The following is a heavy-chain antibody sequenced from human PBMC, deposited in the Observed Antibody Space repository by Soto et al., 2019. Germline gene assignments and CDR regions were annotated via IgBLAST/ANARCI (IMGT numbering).Heavy chain of an antibody. Sequence: QGQLLQSGPAVGKPGASVKVSCKASGYTFTGYYLHWVRQTPGQGLEWMGYINPDSGRTRYAQKFQGTVTMTRDTSITTAYLELSSLKYDDSAIFYCALSFSQTNIAVWGQGTTVIVSS. J-gene: IGHJ6*01. V-gene: IGHV1-2*02. CDR2: INPDSGRT. CDR1: GYTFTGYY. D-gene: IGHD5-12*01. CDR3: ALSFSQTNIAV.